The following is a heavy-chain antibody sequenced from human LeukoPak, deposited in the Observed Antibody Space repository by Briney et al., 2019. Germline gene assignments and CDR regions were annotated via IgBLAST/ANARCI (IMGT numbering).Heavy chain of an antibody. CDR1: GFTFSSFG. V-gene: IGHV3-33*01. J-gene: IGHJ5*02. CDR2: IWYDASNK. CDR3: VRGVGVSRFNYFDP. Sequence: QPGRSLTLSCAASGFTFSSFGMHLVRQAPGKGLEWVAVIWYDASNKYYADSVKGRFTISRDNSKNTLFLQMNSLRDDDTAVYYCVRGVGVSRFNYFDPWGQGTLVIVSS. D-gene: IGHD6-13*01.